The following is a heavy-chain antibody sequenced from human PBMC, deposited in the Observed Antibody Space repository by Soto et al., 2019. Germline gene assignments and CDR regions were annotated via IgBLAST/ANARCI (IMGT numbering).Heavy chain of an antibody. V-gene: IGHV1-46*01. D-gene: IGHD6-13*01. CDR2: INPSGGST. J-gene: IGHJ6*02. CDR1: GYTFTSYY. Sequence: ASVKGSCKASGYTFTSYYMHWVRQAPGQGLEWMGIINPSGGSTSYAQKFQGRVTMTRDTSTSTVYMELSSLRSEDTAVYYCARELAAGIDYYYYGMDVWGQGTTVTVSS. CDR3: ARELAAGIDYYYYGMDV.